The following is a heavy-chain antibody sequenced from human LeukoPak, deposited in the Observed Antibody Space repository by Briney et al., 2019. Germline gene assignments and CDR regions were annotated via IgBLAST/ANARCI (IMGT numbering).Heavy chain of an antibody. V-gene: IGHV3-74*01. J-gene: IGHJ6*02. D-gene: IGHD3-9*01. CDR1: GFTLSSYW. CDR2: INGDGGNI. Sequence: GGSLRLSCVASGFTLSSYWMHWVRQDPRKGLVWVSRINGDGGNINYADSVRGRFTISRDNAKNTLYLQMNTLRVEDTAVYYCTRDLMDYDVSTGLHHYYMDVWGQGTTVTVSS. CDR3: TRDLMDYDVSTGLHHYYMDV.